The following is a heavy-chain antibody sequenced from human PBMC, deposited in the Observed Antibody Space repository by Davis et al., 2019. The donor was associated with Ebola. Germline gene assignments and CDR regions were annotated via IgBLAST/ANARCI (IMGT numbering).Heavy chain of an antibody. CDR3: ARVQRGYCSGGSCYSPYYYYYGMDV. CDR2: IKQDGSEK. V-gene: IGHV3-7*03. J-gene: IGHJ6*02. D-gene: IGHD2-15*01. Sequence: GESLKISCAASGFTFSSYWMSWVRQAPGKGLEWVANIKQDGSEKYYVDSVKVRFTISRDKAKNSLHLQMNGLRAEDTAVYHSARVQRGYCSGGSCYSPYYYYYGMDVWGQGTTVTVSS. CDR1: GFTFSSYW.